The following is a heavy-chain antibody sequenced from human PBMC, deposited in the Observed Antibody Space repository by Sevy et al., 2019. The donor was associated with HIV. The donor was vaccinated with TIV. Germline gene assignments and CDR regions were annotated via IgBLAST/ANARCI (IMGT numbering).Heavy chain of an antibody. CDR2: MSYDGSHK. CDR1: GFSFSSYG. V-gene: IGHV3-30*18. Sequence: GGSLRLSCAASGFSFSSYGMHWVRQAPGRGLEWVAVMSYDGSHKYYAESVKGRFTISRDNSKNTLYLQMNSLRAEDTALHYCAKDRYSSYDSSGYYYPSDYWGQGTLVTVSS. J-gene: IGHJ4*02. CDR3: AKDRYSSYDSSGYYYPSDY. D-gene: IGHD3-22*01.